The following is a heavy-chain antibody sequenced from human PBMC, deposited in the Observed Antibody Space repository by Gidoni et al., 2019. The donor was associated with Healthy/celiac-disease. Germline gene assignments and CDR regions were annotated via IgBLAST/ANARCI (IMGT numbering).Heavy chain of an antibody. Sequence: EVQLVQSGAEVKKPGATVKLSCKVSGYTFTDYYMHWVQQAPGKGLGWMGLVDPEDGETIYAEKFQGRVTITADTSTDTAYMELSSLRSEDTAVYYCATGHLHYPRADSSGYSHYNTFDPWGQGTLVTVSS. V-gene: IGHV1-69-2*01. CDR1: GYTFTDYY. CDR2: VDPEDGET. CDR3: ATGHLHYPRADSSGYSHYNTFDP. D-gene: IGHD3-22*01. J-gene: IGHJ5*02.